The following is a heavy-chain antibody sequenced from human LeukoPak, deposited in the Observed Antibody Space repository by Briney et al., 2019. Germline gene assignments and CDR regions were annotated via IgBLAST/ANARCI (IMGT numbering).Heavy chain of an antibody. Sequence: SETLSLTCVVYGGSFSGYYWSWIRQPPGKGLEWIGEINHSGSTNYNPSLKSRVTISVDTSKNQFSLKLSSVTAADTAVYYCARLADYDFWSGHPDWGQGTLVTVSS. CDR2: INHSGST. V-gene: IGHV4-34*01. CDR3: ARLADYDFWSGHPD. CDR1: GGSFSGYY. J-gene: IGHJ4*02. D-gene: IGHD3-3*01.